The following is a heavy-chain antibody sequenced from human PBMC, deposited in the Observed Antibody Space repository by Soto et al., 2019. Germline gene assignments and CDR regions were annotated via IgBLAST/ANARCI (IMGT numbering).Heavy chain of an antibody. CDR2: ISYDGSNK. J-gene: IGHJ4*02. V-gene: IGHV3-30-3*01. CDR3: ARDPGGDILTGLDY. D-gene: IGHD3-9*01. CDR1: GFTFSSYA. Sequence: GGSLRLSCAASGFTFSSYAMHWVRQAPGKGLEWVAVISYDGSNKYYADSVKGRFTISRDNSKNTLYLQMNSLRAEDTAVYYCARDPGGDILTGLDYWGQGTLVTVSS.